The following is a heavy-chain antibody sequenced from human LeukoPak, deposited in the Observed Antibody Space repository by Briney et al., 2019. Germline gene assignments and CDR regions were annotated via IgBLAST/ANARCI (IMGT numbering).Heavy chain of an antibody. CDR1: GFTFTSYA. J-gene: IGHJ4*02. CDR3: AKVAGSSGYYPEY. V-gene: IGHV3-23*01. Sequence: GGSLSLSCVASGFTFTSYAMSWVRQAPGKGLEWVSAISVAGYSTYYADSVKGRFTISRDNSKNTLYMQVNSLRADDTAVYYCAKVAGSSGYYPEYWGQGTLVTVSS. CDR2: ISVAGYST. D-gene: IGHD3-22*01.